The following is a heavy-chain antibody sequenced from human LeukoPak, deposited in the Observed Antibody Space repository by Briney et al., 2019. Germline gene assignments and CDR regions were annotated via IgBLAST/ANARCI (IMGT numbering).Heavy chain of an antibody. CDR3: ARAGRGYYGSGSYYTYYFDY. D-gene: IGHD3-10*01. CDR2: INPNSGGT. V-gene: IGHV1-2*02. J-gene: IGHJ4*02. Sequence: GASVKVSCKASGYTFTGYYMHWVRQAPGQGLEWMGWINPNSGGTNYAQKFQGRVTMTRDTSISTAYMELSRLRSDDTAVYYCARAGRGYYGSGSYYTYYFDYWGQGTLVTVSS. CDR1: GYTFTGYY.